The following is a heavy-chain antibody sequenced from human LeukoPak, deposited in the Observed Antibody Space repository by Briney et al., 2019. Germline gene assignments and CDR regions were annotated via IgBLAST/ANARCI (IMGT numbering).Heavy chain of an antibody. J-gene: IGHJ4*02. CDR3: ARDRGSGGWLQLFGY. V-gene: IGHV3-48*04. Sequence: GGSLRLSCAASGFTFSSYSMSWVRQAPGKGLEWVSYITRSSGARYYADAVKGRFTISRDNAKNSLYLQMNSLRAEDTAVYYCARDRGSGGWLQLFGYWGQGTLVTVSS. CDR1: GFTFSSYS. CDR2: ITRSSGAR. D-gene: IGHD5-24*01.